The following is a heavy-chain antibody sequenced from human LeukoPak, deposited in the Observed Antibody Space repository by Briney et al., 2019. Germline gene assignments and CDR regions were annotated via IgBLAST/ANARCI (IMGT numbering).Heavy chain of an antibody. D-gene: IGHD4-23*01. CDR1: GGSITSNY. Sequence: SETLSLTCTVSGGSITSNYWSWIRQPPGKGLEWIGYGYYSGTYNYSPSLTSRVTISVDTSKNQFSLKLSSVTAADTAVYYCARRHYGGNSDWFAPWGQGTLVTVSS. CDR2: GYYSGTY. CDR3: ARRHYGGNSDWFAP. V-gene: IGHV4-59*08. J-gene: IGHJ5*02.